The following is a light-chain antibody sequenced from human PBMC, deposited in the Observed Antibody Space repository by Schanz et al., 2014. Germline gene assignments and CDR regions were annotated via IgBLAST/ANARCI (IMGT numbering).Light chain of an antibody. CDR1: QSVSSY. Sequence: EIVLTQSPATLSLSPGERATLSCRASQSVSSYLAWYQQKPGQAPRLLIYDASNRATGIPARFSGSGSGTDFTLTISSLEPDDFVVYYCQLYGTLWTFGQGTKVEIK. CDR3: QLYGTLWT. CDR2: DAS. J-gene: IGKJ1*01. V-gene: IGKV3-11*01.